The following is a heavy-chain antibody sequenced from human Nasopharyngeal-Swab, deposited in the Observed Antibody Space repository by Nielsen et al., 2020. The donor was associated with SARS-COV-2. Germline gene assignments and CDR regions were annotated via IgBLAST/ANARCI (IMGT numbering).Heavy chain of an antibody. CDR1: GFTFDDYA. CDR2: ISWNGGST. D-gene: IGHD2-2*01. CDR3: ARDTGYCSSTSCYDWFDP. V-gene: IGHV3-20*01. J-gene: IGHJ5*02. Sequence: GESLKISCAASGFTFDDYAMHWVRQAPGKGLEWVSGISWNGGSTGYADSVKGRFTISRDNAKNSLYLQMNSLRAEDTALYHCARDTGYCSSTSCYDWFDPWGQGTLVTVSS.